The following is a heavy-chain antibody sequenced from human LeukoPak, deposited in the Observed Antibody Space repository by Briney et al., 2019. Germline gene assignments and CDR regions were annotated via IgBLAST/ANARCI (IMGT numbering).Heavy chain of an antibody. V-gene: IGHV1-69*06. Sequence: ASVKVSCKASGGTFSSYAISWVRRAPGQGREWMGGIIPIFGTANYAQKFQGRVTITADKSTSTAYMELSSLRSEDTAVYYCARVRVAGLKPDAFDIWGQGTMVTVSS. D-gene: IGHD6-19*01. J-gene: IGHJ3*02. CDR1: GGTFSSYA. CDR3: ARVRVAGLKPDAFDI. CDR2: IIPIFGTA.